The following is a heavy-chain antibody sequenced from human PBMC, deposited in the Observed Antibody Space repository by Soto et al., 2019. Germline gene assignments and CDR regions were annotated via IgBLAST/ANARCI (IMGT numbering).Heavy chain of an antibody. CDR2: IIPIFGTA. Sequence: SVKVSCKASGGTFSSYAISWVRQAPGQGLEWMGGIIPIFGTANYAQKFQGRVTITADESTSTAYMELSSLRSEDTAVYYCAREVYSMNWFDPWGQGTLVTVSS. J-gene: IGHJ5*02. D-gene: IGHD4-4*01. CDR1: GGTFSSYA. V-gene: IGHV1-69*13. CDR3: AREVYSMNWFDP.